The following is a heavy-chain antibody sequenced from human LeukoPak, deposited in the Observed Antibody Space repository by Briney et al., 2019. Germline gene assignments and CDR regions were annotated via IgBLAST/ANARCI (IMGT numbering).Heavy chain of an antibody. V-gene: IGHV4-34*01. D-gene: IGHD3-3*01. CDR1: GGSFSGYY. J-gene: IGHJ5*02. CDR2: INHSGST. CDR3: ARGLPRNDFWSGFATYWFDP. Sequence: PSETLSLTCAVYGGSFSGYYWSWIRQPPGKGLEWIGEINHSGSTNYKPSLRSRVTISVDRPKKQFSLKLSCVNVADTAAYYCARGLPRNDFWSGFATYWFDPWGRGTLVTVSS.